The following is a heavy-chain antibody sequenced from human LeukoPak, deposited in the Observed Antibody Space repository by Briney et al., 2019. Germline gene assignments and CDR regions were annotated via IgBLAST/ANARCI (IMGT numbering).Heavy chain of an antibody. Sequence: GGSLRLSCAASGFTVSGTHMSWVRQAPGKGLEWVSAMYTGGTTYYADSVKGRFTISRDNSRNTLFLHMSSLRADDTAVYYRAKDEATSGGGLASWGQGTLATVSS. CDR2: MYTGGTT. V-gene: IGHV3-53*01. CDR3: AKDEATSGGGLAS. J-gene: IGHJ4*02. D-gene: IGHD3-16*01. CDR1: GFTVSGTH.